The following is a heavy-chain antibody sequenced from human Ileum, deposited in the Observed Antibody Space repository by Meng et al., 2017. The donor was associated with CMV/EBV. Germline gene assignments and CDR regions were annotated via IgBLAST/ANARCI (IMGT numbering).Heavy chain of an antibody. Sequence: GESLKISCAASGFTFGSYAMNWVRQAPGQGLEWVANIKQDGSEKYYVDSVKGRFTISRDKAKNSLYLQMNSLRAEDTAVYYCARGEGWWELLDYWGQGTLVTVSS. D-gene: IGHD1-26*01. CDR2: IKQDGSEK. J-gene: IGHJ4*02. CDR1: GFTFGSYA. V-gene: IGHV3-7*01. CDR3: ARGEGWWELLDY.